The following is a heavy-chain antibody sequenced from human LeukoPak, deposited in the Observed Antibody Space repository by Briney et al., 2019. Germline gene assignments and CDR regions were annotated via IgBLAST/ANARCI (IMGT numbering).Heavy chain of an antibody. CDR2: IYNSGTT. D-gene: IGHD2-15*01. CDR3: ARARWGCSGGSCYFDY. J-gene: IGHJ4*02. V-gene: IGHV4-39*07. Sequence: SETLSLTCAVSGGSIRNSSLYWGWIRQPPGKGLEWIASIYNSGTTYYNPSLKSRITISVDTSKNQFSLKLSSVTAADTAVYYCARARWGCSGGSCYFDYWGQGTLVTVSS. CDR1: GGSIRNSSLY.